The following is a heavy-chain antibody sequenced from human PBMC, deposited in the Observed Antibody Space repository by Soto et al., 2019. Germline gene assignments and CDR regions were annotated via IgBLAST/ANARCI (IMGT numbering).Heavy chain of an antibody. CDR3: ARDNLVRESVFTTPLDAFDI. D-gene: IGHD3-10*01. Sequence: GGSLRLSCEASGFTFGDYAMSWVRQAPGKGLEWVSGINWNGGDTGYADSVKGRITISRDNAKNSLYLQMNSLRAEDTALYYCARDNLVRESVFTTPLDAFDIWGQGTMVTVSS. CDR2: INWNGGDT. V-gene: IGHV3-20*04. CDR1: GFTFGDYA. J-gene: IGHJ3*02.